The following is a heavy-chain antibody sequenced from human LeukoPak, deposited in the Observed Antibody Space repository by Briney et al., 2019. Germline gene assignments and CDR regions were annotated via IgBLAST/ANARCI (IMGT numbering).Heavy chain of an antibody. J-gene: IGHJ4*02. CDR1: GGTFISYA. D-gene: IGHD1-26*01. CDR3: ARDLGVGATELDY. Sequence: ASVKVSCKASGGTFISYAISWVRQAPGQGLEWMGGIIPIFGTANYAQKFQGSVTITADESTSTAYMELSSLRSEDTAVYYCARDLGVGATELDYWGQGTLVTVSS. CDR2: IIPIFGTA. V-gene: IGHV1-69*13.